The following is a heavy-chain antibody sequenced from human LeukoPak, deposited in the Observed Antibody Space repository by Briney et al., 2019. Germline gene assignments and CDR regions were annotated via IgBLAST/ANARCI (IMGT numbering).Heavy chain of an antibody. V-gene: IGHV1-2*02. CDR3: ARVRGSTRYYYYYYMDV. D-gene: IGHD2-2*01. J-gene: IGHJ6*03. CDR1: GYTFTGYY. Sequence: ASVKVSCKASGYTFTGYYMHWVRQAPGQGLEWMGWINPNSGGTNYAQKFQGRVTMTRDTSISTAYMELSRLRSDDTAVYYCARVRGSTRYYYYYYMDVWGKGTTVTVSS. CDR2: INPNSGGT.